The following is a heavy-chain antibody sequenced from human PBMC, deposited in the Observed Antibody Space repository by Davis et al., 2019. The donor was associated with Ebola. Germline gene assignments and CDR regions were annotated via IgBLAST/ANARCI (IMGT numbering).Heavy chain of an antibody. D-gene: IGHD6-13*01. CDR1: GFTFSSYS. V-gene: IGHV3-48*02. Sequence: PGGSLRLSCAASGFTFSSYSMNWVRQAPGKGLEWVSYISSSSSTIYYADSVKGRFTISRDNAKNSLYLQMNSLRDEDTAVYYCARALRSSSWYSAFDIWGQGTMVTVSS. CDR3: ARALRSSSWYSAFDI. J-gene: IGHJ3*02. CDR2: ISSSSSTI.